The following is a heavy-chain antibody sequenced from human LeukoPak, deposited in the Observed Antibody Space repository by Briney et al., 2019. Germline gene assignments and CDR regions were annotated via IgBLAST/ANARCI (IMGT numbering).Heavy chain of an antibody. Sequence: SQTQSLTCTVSGGSISSGGYYWSWIRQHPGKGLEWIGYIYYSGSTYYNPSLKSRVTISVDTSKNQFSLKLSSVTAADTAVYYCAYSSGWSRSGIDYWGQGTLVTVSS. CDR1: GGSISSGGYY. CDR2: IYYSGST. J-gene: IGHJ4*02. CDR3: AYSSGWSRSGIDY. V-gene: IGHV4-31*03. D-gene: IGHD6-19*01.